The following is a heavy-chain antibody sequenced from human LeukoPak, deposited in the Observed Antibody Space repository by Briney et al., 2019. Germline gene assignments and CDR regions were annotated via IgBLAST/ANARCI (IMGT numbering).Heavy chain of an antibody. CDR3: AKRLYDFWAPFDY. Sequence: GGSLRLSCAASGFTSSSYAMTWVRQAPGKGLEWVSAISGGGTLTYYADSVKGRFTISRDNSKNTLYLQMNSLRPEDTAVYYCAKRLYDFWAPFDYWGQGTLVTVSS. D-gene: IGHD3-3*01. CDR2: ISGGGTLT. J-gene: IGHJ4*02. V-gene: IGHV3-23*01. CDR1: GFTSSSYA.